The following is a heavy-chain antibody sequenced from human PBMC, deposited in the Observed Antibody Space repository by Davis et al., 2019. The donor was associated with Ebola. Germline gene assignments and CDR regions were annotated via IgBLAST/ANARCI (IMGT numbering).Heavy chain of an antibody. CDR1: AYTSTSYG. J-gene: IGHJ4*02. D-gene: IGHD4-17*01. CDR3: AREGNYGVAFDY. CDR2: ISAYNGNT. V-gene: IGHV1-18*01. Sequence: ASVMVSCKASAYTSTSYGINWVRQAPGQGLEWMGWISAYNGNTNYAQKLQGRVNMTTDTYTTTAYMELRSLRSDDTAIYFCAREGNYGVAFDYWGQGTLVTVSS.